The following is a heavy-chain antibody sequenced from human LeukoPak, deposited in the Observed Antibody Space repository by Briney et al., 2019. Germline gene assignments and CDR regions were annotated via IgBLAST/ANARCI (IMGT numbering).Heavy chain of an antibody. CDR2: INPSGGST. CDR3: ARDRYCSGGSCYFFDY. V-gene: IGHV1-46*01. CDR1: GYTFTSYY. Sequence: ASVKVSCKASGYTFTSYYMHWVRQAPGQGLEWMGIINPSGGSTSYAQKFQGRVTMTRDMSTSKDYMELSSLRSEDTAVYYCARDRYCSGGSCYFFDYWGQGTLVTVSS. D-gene: IGHD2-15*01. J-gene: IGHJ4*02.